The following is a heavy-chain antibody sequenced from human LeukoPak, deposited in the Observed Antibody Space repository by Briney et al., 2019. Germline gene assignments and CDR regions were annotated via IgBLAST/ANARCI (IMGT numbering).Heavy chain of an antibody. CDR1: GFRFSSYE. J-gene: IGHJ4*02. V-gene: IGHV3-48*03. Sequence: GGSLRLSCAASGFRFSSYEMNWVRQAPGRGLEWVSYIGNTGRTIYYVDSVKGRFTVSRDNAKNSLYLQMNSLRAEDTAIYYCVRGDRYFFDYWGQGTLSPSRQ. CDR3: VRGDRYFFDY. CDR2: IGNTGRTI. D-gene: IGHD1-14*01.